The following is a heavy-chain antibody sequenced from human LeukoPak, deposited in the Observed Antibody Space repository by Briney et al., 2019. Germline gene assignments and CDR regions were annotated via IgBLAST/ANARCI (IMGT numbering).Heavy chain of an antibody. V-gene: IGHV3-64*01. J-gene: IGHJ4*02. CDR2: ISSNGGST. Sequence: PGGSLRLSCAASGFTFSSYAIHWVRQAPGKGLEYVSAISSNGGSTYYANSVKGRFTISRDNSKNTLYLQMGSLRAEDMAVYYCARDPHCSSTSCYVGPLDYWGQGTLVTVSS. CDR1: GFTFSSYA. D-gene: IGHD2-2*01. CDR3: ARDPHCSSTSCYVGPLDY.